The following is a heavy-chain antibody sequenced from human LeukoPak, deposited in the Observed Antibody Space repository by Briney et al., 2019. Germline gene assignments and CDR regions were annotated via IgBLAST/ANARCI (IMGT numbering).Heavy chain of an antibody. CDR3: ARHVRVGASRGY. V-gene: IGHV4-38-2*01. Sequence: LETLSLTRAVTRNSISSGYYWGWIRQPPGKGLEWIASISYSGSTYSNPSLKSRVTISLDTSKNQFTLKLSSVTAADTAVYYCARHVRVGASRGYWGQGTLVTASS. CDR1: RNSISSGYY. J-gene: IGHJ4*02. D-gene: IGHD1-26*01. CDR2: ISYSGST.